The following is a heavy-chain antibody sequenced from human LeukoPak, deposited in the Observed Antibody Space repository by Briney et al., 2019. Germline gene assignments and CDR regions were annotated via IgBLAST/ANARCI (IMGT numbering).Heavy chain of an antibody. V-gene: IGHV3-7*01. D-gene: IGHD5-24*01. CDR2: INQDGSEK. CDR1: GFTFSSFS. Sequence: GGSLRLSCAASGFTFSSFSMNWVRQAPGKGLEWVANINQDGSEKYYVDSVKGRFTISRDNAKNSLYLQMNSLRAEDTAVYYCARQRNGYNCWFDYWGQGTLVTVSS. J-gene: IGHJ4*02. CDR3: ARQRNGYNCWFDY.